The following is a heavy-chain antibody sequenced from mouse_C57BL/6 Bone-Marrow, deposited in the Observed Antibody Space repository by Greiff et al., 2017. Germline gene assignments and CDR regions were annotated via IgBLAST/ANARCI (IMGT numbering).Heavy chain of an antibody. CDR3: ASHYDYDGYFDY. Sequence: VQLQQSGAELVKPGASVKISCKASGYTFTDYYINWVKQRPGQGLEWIGKLGPGSGSTYYNEKFKGKATLTADKSSSTAYMQLSSLTSEDSAVYFCASHYDYDGYFDYWGQGTTLTVSS. J-gene: IGHJ2*01. D-gene: IGHD2-4*01. CDR1: GYTFTDYY. V-gene: IGHV1-77*01. CDR2: LGPGSGST.